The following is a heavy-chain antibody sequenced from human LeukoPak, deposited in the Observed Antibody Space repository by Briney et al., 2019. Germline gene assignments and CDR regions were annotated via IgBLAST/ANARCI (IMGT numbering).Heavy chain of an antibody. J-gene: IGHJ4*02. V-gene: IGHV4-38-2*02. Sequence: SETLSLTCTVSGYSISSGYDWGWIRQPPGKGLEWIGSMYHSGSTNYNPSLKSRVTISVDTSKNQFFLKLSSVTAADTAVYYCARWGVGSGSYYSKYYFDYWGQGTLVTVSS. CDR1: GYSISSGYD. D-gene: IGHD3-10*01. CDR2: MYHSGST. CDR3: ARWGVGSGSYYSKYYFDY.